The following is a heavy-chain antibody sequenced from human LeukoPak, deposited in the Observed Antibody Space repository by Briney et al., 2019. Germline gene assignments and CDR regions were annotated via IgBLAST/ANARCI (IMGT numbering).Heavy chain of an antibody. Sequence: GGSLRLSCAASGFSFSSFAMTWVRQAPGKGLEWVSGIIGTGGATYYADSVKGRFTISRDNSKNTLFLQMNSLRAEDTAVYYCAKFNGHPTTNYYMDVWGEGTTVTVSS. CDR3: AKFNGHPTTNYYMDV. CDR2: IIGTGGAT. V-gene: IGHV3-23*01. D-gene: IGHD3-10*01. CDR1: GFSFSSFA. J-gene: IGHJ6*04.